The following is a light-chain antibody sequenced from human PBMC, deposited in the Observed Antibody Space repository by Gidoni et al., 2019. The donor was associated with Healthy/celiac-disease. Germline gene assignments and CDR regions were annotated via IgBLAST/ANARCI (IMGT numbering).Light chain of an antibody. J-gene: IGKJ4*01. CDR2: GAS. CDR1: QSVSSSY. Sequence: EIVLTQSPVTLSLSPGERATLSCRASQSVSSSYLAWYQQKPGQAPRLLIYGASSRATGIPERFSGSGSGTDFTLTISRLEPEDFAVYYCQQYGSSPLTFGGGTKVEIK. V-gene: IGKV3-20*01. CDR3: QQYGSSPLT.